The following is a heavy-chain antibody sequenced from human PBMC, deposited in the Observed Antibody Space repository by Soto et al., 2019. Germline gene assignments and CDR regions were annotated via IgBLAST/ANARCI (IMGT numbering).Heavy chain of an antibody. V-gene: IGHV3-21*01. D-gene: IGHD3-22*01. CDR3: ARAVATMIDLGY. J-gene: IGHJ4*02. CDR1: GFTFSSYS. CDR2: ISSSSSYI. Sequence: GGSLRLSCAASGFTFSSYSMNWVRQAPGKGLEWVSSISSSSSYIYYADPVKGRFTISRDNAKNSLYLQMNSLRAEDTAVYYCARAVATMIDLGYWGQRTLVTVSS.